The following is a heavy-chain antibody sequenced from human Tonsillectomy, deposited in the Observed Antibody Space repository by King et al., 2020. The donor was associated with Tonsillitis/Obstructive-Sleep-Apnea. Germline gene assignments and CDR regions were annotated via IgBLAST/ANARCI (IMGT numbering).Heavy chain of an antibody. CDR2: IYPGDSDT. D-gene: IGHD5-18*01. V-gene: IGHV5-51*01. CDR3: ARHPARGYSYGSSDY. J-gene: IGHJ4*02. Sequence: EVQLVESGAEVKKPGESLKISCKGSGYSFTSYWIGWVRQMPGKGLEWMGIIYPGDSDTRYSPYFQGQVTISADKSISTAYLQWSSLKASDTAMYYCARHPARGYSYGSSDYWGQGTLVTVSS. CDR1: GYSFTSYW.